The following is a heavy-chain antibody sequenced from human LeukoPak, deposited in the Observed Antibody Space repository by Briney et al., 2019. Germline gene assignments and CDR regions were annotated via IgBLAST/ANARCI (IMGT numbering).Heavy chain of an antibody. D-gene: IGHD3-9*01. CDR2: MSHRGNP. J-gene: IGHJ4*02. CDR1: GDSISSGAYS. CDR3: ASSSYYDILTGYFPYYFDY. Sequence: TPSQTLSLTCAVSGDSISSGAYSWSWIREPPGKGLEWIGYMSHRGNPYSHPSLKSRVTMSVDRSNNQFALKLSSVTAADTAVYYCASSSYYDILTGYFPYYFDYWGQGTLVTVSS. V-gene: IGHV4-30-2*01.